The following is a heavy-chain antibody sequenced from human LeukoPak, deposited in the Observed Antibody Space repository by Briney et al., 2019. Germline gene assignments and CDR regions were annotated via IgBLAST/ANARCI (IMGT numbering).Heavy chain of an antibody. D-gene: IGHD3-10*01. Sequence: PGGSLRLSCAASGFTFHNYAMHWVRQAPGKGLEWVSGINGNGDTTAYADSVKGRFTISRDENTLYLQMNHLRVDDTAVYYCTRGGEEPFDYWGQGTLVTVSP. CDR1: GFTFHNYA. CDR3: TRGGEEPFDY. V-gene: IGHV3-9*01. CDR2: INGNGDTT. J-gene: IGHJ4*02.